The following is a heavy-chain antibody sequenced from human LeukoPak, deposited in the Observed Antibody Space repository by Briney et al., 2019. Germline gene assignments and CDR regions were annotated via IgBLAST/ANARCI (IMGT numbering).Heavy chain of an antibody. Sequence: SETLSLTCTASGGSISSSSYYWGWIRQPPGKGLEWIGSIYYSGSTYYNPSLKSRVTISVDTSKNQFSLKLSSVTAADTAVYYCARDSSSWPYYYGMDVWGQGTTVTVSS. D-gene: IGHD6-13*01. CDR2: IYYSGST. J-gene: IGHJ6*02. CDR1: GGSISSSSYY. V-gene: IGHV4-39*02. CDR3: ARDSSSWPYYYGMDV.